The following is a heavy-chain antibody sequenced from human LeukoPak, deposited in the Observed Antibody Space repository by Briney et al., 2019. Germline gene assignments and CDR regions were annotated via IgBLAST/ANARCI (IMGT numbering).Heavy chain of an antibody. D-gene: IGHD6-13*01. V-gene: IGHV3-33*08. CDR1: GFTFSSYG. CDR2: IWYGGSNK. Sequence: GGSLRLSCAASGFTFSSYGMHWVRQAPGKGLEWVAVIWYGGSNKYYADSVKGRFTISRDNSKNTLYLQMNSLRAEDTAVYYCARVDSSSWIMDVWGQGTTVTVSS. CDR3: ARVDSSSWIMDV. J-gene: IGHJ6*02.